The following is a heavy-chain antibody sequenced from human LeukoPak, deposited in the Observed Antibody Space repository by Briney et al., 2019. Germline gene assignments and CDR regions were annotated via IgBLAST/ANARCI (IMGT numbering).Heavy chain of an antibody. CDR1: GFTFDDYA. CDR3: AKDRGVTASGYYYGMDV. J-gene: IGHJ6*02. CDR2: ISWNSGSI. V-gene: IGHV3-9*01. D-gene: IGHD2-21*02. Sequence: PGGSLRLSCAASGFTFDDYAMHWVRQAPGKGLEGVSGISWNSGSIGYADSVKGRFTISRDNAKNSLYLQMNSLRAEDTALYYCAKDRGVTASGYYYGMDVWGQGTTVTVSS.